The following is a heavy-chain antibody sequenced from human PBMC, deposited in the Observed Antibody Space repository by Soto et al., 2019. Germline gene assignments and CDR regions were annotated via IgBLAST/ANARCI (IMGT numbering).Heavy chain of an antibody. Sequence: VSLRLSCEAYGFTFSNALMSWVRQAPGQGLEWVGRIKSKTDGGTTDYAAPVKGRFTISRDDSKNTLYLQMNSLKTEDTAVYYCTTDKSYWSNYYYYGMDVWGQGTTVTVSS. CDR2: IKSKTDGGTT. CDR1: GFTFSNAL. V-gene: IGHV3-15*01. D-gene: IGHD1-1*01. J-gene: IGHJ6*02. CDR3: TTDKSYWSNYYYYGMDV.